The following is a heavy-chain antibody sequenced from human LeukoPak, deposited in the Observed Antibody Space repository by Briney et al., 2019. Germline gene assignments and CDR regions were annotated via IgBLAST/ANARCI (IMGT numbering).Heavy chain of an antibody. Sequence: PGRSLRLSCAASGFNFDDYAMHWVRQAPGKGLEWLSSISRNSGSIVYADSVKGRFTISRDNAKNSLSLQMHSLRPEDTAFYYCAKDIGIFGTGPFDYWGQGTLVTVSS. J-gene: IGHJ4*02. D-gene: IGHD3-3*02. CDR1: GFNFDDYA. CDR3: AKDIGIFGTGPFDY. CDR2: ISRNSGSI. V-gene: IGHV3-9*01.